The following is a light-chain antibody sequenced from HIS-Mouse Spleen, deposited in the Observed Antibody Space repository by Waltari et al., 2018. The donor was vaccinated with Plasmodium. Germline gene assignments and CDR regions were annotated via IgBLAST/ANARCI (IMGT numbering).Light chain of an antibody. J-gene: IGKJ1*01. Sequence: DIQMTKSPSTLSASVGDRVTLTCRASPSISSWLAWYQQKPGKAPKPLIYKASSLESGVPSRFSGSGSGTEFTLTISSLQPDDFATYYCQQYNSYSWTYGQGTKVEIK. V-gene: IGKV1-5*03. CDR1: PSISSW. CDR3: QQYNSYSWT. CDR2: KAS.